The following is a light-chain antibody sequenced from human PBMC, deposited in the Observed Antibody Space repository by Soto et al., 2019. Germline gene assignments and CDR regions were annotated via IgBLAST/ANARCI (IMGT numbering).Light chain of an antibody. V-gene: IGKV3-20*01. CDR1: QSVDSSF. J-gene: IGKJ1*01. CDR3: QQYVSSVT. Sequence: EIVLTQSPGSLSLSPGERATLSCMASQSVDSSFFAWYQQKPGHAPRLLIYGASNRATGIPDRFSGSGSGTDFTLTISRLETEDFAVYYCQQYVSSVTFGQGTKVEV. CDR2: GAS.